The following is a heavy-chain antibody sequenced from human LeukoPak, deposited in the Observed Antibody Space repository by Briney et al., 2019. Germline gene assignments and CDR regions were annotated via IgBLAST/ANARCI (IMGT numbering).Heavy chain of an antibody. CDR2: INSDGSST. CDR3: ATVVGSSWTNFDY. Sequence: GGSLRLSCAASGFTFNSYWMHWVRQAPGKGLVWVSRINSDGSSTSYADSVKGRFTISRDNAKNTLYLQMNSLKAEDTAVYYCATVVGSSWTNFDYWGQGTLVTVSS. D-gene: IGHD6-13*01. J-gene: IGHJ4*02. CDR1: GFTFNSYW. V-gene: IGHV3-74*01.